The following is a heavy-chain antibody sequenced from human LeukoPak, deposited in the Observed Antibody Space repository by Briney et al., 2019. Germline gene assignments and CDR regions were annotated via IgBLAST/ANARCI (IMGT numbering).Heavy chain of an antibody. J-gene: IGHJ4*02. V-gene: IGHV1-18*01. CDR3: ARDHSPYYDILTGYYGDY. Sequence: ASVKVSCKASGYTFTSYGISWVRQAPGQGLEWMGWISAYNGNTNYAQKLQGRVTMTTDTSTSTAYMELRGLRSDDTAVYYCARDHSPYYDILTGYYGDYWGQGTLVTVSS. CDR2: ISAYNGNT. D-gene: IGHD3-9*01. CDR1: GYTFTSYG.